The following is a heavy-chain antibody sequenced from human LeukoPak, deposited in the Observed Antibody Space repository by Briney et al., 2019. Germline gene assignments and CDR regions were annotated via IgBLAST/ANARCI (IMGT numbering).Heavy chain of an antibody. CDR3: AKDADDYGDSYFDY. Sequence: GGSLRLSCAASGFSFNNYGMHWVRQAPGGGLEWVAAIWFDGTHEFYVDSVKGRFTISRDNSKNTLYLQMNTLRAEDTAVYYCAKDADDYGDSYFDYWGHGTLVTVSS. D-gene: IGHD4-17*01. J-gene: IGHJ4*01. V-gene: IGHV3-33*06. CDR2: IWFDGTHE. CDR1: GFSFNNYG.